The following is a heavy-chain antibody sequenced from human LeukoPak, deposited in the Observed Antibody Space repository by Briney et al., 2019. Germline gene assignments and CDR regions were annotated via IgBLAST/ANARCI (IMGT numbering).Heavy chain of an antibody. J-gene: IGHJ6*03. D-gene: IGHD5-24*01. CDR1: GGTFSSYA. Sequence: ASVKVSCKASGGTFSSYAISWVRQAPGQGLEWMGGSIPIFGTANYAQKFQGRVTITTDESTSTAYMELSSLRSEDTAVYYCARTAIVEMATISYYYYYYYMDVWGKGTTVTVSS. CDR3: ARTAIVEMATISYYYYYYYMDV. V-gene: IGHV1-69*05. CDR2: SIPIFGTA.